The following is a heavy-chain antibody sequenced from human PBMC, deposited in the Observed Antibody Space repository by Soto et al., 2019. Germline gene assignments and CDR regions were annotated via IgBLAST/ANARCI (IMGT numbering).Heavy chain of an antibody. Sequence: PSETLSLTCTVSGGSVSSGSYYWSWIRQPPGKGLEWIGYIYYSGSTNYNPSLKSRVTISVDTSKNQFSLKLSSVTAADTAVYYCARGGVYDWWSGYYWVHYAFDIWGQATMVTVSS. J-gene: IGHJ3*02. D-gene: IGHD3-3*01. CDR1: GGSVSSGSYY. CDR3: ARGGVYDWWSGYYWVHYAFDI. V-gene: IGHV4-61*01. CDR2: IYYSGST.